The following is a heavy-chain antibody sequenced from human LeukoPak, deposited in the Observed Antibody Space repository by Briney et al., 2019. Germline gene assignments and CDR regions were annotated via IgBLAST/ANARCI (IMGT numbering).Heavy chain of an antibody. CDR3: SRDRYDYGDFVYVY. J-gene: IGHJ4*02. CDR2: IRSKAYGGTT. CDR1: GFTFSSYG. D-gene: IGHD4-17*01. Sequence: GRSLRLSCAASGFTFSSYGMHWVRQAPGKGLEWVGFIRSKAYGGTTEYAASVKGRFTISTDDSKTIAYLQMNSLKTEDTAVYYCSRDRYDYGDFVYVYWGQGTLVTVSS. V-gene: IGHV3-49*04.